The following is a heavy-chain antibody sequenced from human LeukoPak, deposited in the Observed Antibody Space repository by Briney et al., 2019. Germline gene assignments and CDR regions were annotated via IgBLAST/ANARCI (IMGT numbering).Heavy chain of an antibody. J-gene: IGHJ4*02. CDR2: IYHSGST. CDR1: GYSISSGYY. V-gene: IGHV4-38-2*01. D-gene: IGHD3-3*01. CDR3: ARPRYDYWSGYYGYFDY. Sequence: WETLSLTCAVSGYSISSGYYWGWSRQPPGKGLERSGGIYHSGSTYYHPSLKSRVTISVDTSKNQFSLKLSSVTAADTAVYYCARPRYDYWSGYYGYFDYWGQGTLVTVSS.